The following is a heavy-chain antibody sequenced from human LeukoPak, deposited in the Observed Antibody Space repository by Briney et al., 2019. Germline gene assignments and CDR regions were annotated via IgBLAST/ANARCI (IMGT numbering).Heavy chain of an antibody. CDR2: ISYDGSNK. V-gene: IGHV3-30*18. Sequence: GRSPRLSCAASGFTFSNYGMHWVRQAPGKGLEWVAVISYDGSNKFYGDSVKGRFTTSRDNSNNTLYLQMNSLTAEDTAVYYCAKGATSGYEFDYWGQGTLVTVSS. J-gene: IGHJ4*02. D-gene: IGHD5-12*01. CDR3: AKGATSGYEFDY. CDR1: GFTFSNYG.